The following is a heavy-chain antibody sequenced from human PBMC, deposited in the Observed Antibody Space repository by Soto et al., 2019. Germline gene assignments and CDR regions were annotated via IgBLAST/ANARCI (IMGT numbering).Heavy chain of an antibody. CDR2: INHSGST. Sequence: QVQLQQWGAGLLKPSETLSLTCAVYGGSFSGYYWSWIRQPPGKGLEWIGEINHSGSTNYNPSLKSRVTISVDTSKNQFSLKLSSVTAADTAVYYCARPGSMVRGAMGYWGQGTLVTVSS. CDR3: ARPGSMVRGAMGY. V-gene: IGHV4-34*01. CDR1: GGSFSGYY. D-gene: IGHD3-10*01. J-gene: IGHJ4*02.